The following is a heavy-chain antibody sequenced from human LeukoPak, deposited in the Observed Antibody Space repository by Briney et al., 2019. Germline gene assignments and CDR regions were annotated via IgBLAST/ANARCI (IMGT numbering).Heavy chain of an antibody. J-gene: IGHJ4*02. CDR2: IYYSGST. CDR1: GGSISSYY. CDR3: ARGDSEYSSSPVDY. V-gene: IGHV4-59*12. D-gene: IGHD6-6*01. Sequence: SETLSLTCTVSGGSISSYYWSWIRQPPGKGLEWIGYIYYSGSTNYNPSLKSRVTISVDTSKNQFSLKLSSVTAADTAVYYCARGDSEYSSSPVDYWGQGTLVTVSS.